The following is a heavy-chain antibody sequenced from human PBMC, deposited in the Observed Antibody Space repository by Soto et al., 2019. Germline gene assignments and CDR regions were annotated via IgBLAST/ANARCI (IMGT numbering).Heavy chain of an antibody. CDR1: GFTFSSYW. D-gene: IGHD3-10*01. CDR2: IKTDGSEK. V-gene: IGHV3-7*03. CDR3: PRDGSPFALDV. J-gene: IGHJ6*02. Sequence: GGSLRLSCAASGFTFSSYWMSWVRQAPGKGLEWVANIKTDGSEKYYMDSVRGRFTTPIDNARNFFFLQVNSLTGADTAVYYCPRDGSPFALDVWGLGTSVTVSS.